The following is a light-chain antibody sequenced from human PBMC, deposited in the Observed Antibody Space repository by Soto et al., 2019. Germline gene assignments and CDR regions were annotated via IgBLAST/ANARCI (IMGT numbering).Light chain of an antibody. CDR1: QSVSSN. CDR2: GAS. J-gene: IGKJ2*01. Sequence: MTQSPATLSVSPGERATLSCRASQSVSSNLAWYQQKPGQAPRLLIYGASTRATGIPARFSGSGSGTEFTLTISSLQSEDFAVYYCQKYNDWPYIFGQGTKLEIK. CDR3: QKYNDWPYI. V-gene: IGKV3-15*01.